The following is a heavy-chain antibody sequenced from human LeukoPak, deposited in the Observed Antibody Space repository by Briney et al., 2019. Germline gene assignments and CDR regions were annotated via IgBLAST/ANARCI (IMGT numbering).Heavy chain of an antibody. Sequence: GASVKVSCKASGGTLTSYAISWVRQAPGQGLEWMGGIIPIFGTANYAQKFQGRVTITTDESTSTAYMELSSLRSEDTAVYYCAIATHYYDSSGYYVVAFDMWGQGTMVTVSS. V-gene: IGHV1-69*05. D-gene: IGHD3-22*01. CDR2: IIPIFGTA. CDR3: AIATHYYDSSGYYVVAFDM. CDR1: GGTLTSYA. J-gene: IGHJ3*02.